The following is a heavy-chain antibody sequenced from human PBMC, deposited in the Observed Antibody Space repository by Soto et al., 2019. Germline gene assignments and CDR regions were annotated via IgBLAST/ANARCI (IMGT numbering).Heavy chain of an antibody. D-gene: IGHD2-15*01. V-gene: IGHV3-23*01. Sequence: GGSLRLSCSASGFSISDYAMSWVRQAPGKGLEWVSSISDSGTKTFYADSVKGRFAISRDTSKNTVYMQMNNLRSDDTAIYYCANLPPTPDWFDPWGQGTLVTVSS. J-gene: IGHJ5*02. CDR3: ANLPPTPDWFDP. CDR2: ISDSGTKT. CDR1: GFSISDYA.